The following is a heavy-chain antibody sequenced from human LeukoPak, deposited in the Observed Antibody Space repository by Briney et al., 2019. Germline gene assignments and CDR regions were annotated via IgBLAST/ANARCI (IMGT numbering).Heavy chain of an antibody. CDR3: ARSLDGYSFHFDY. J-gene: IGHJ4*02. CDR2: ISSNGGST. Sequence: PGGSLRLSCAASGFTFSSYAMHWVRQAPGKGLEYVSAISSNGGSTYYADSVKGRSTISRDNSKNTLYLQMGSLRAEDMAVYYCARSLDGYSFHFDYWGRGTLVTVSS. V-gene: IGHV3-64*02. CDR1: GFTFSSYA. D-gene: IGHD5-24*01.